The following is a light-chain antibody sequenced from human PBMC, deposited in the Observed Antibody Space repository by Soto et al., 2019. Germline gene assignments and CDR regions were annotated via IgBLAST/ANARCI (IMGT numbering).Light chain of an antibody. Sequence: DIVMTQSPDSLAVSLGERATINCKSSQSVLYSSNNKNYLAWYQQKPGQPPKLLIYWASTRESGVPDRFSGSGSGTDFTLTISSLQAEDVAVYYCQQRSNWLTFGGGTKVDIK. CDR1: QSVLYSSNNKNY. J-gene: IGKJ4*01. CDR3: QQRSNWLT. V-gene: IGKV4-1*01. CDR2: WAS.